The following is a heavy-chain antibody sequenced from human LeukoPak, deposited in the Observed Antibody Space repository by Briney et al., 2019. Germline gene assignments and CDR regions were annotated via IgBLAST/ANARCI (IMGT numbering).Heavy chain of an antibody. CDR1: GFAFRSFA. J-gene: IGHJ3*01. CDR3: ARMSASGRTNGAFDV. CDR2: ISHDGSSD. D-gene: IGHD6-19*01. V-gene: IGHV3-30-3*01. Sequence: GGSLRLSCAASGFAFRSFAMQWVRQAPGKGLDWVAVISHDGSSDYYSPSLRGRFTISRDTSKNTLYLQMNRLRPDDTATYYCARMSASGRTNGAFDVWGRGTMVTVSS.